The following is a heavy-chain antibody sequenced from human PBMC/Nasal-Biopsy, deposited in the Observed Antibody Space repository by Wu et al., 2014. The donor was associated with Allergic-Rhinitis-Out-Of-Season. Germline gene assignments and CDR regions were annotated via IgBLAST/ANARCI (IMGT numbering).Heavy chain of an antibody. CDR3: ARLPYHYDYGGYWTASFHFDS. J-gene: IGHJ4*02. V-gene: IGHV4-39*01. CDR1: GASTNINSYA. Sequence: TLSLTCTVSGASTNINSYAWSWIRQPAGKGLEWIASIHDNGRASYNPSLQSRATINIGTSRNEFSLRLNSVTAADTAVYFCARLPYHYDYGGYWTASFHFDSWGQGILVTVSS. CDR2: IHDNGRA. D-gene: IGHD3-22*01.